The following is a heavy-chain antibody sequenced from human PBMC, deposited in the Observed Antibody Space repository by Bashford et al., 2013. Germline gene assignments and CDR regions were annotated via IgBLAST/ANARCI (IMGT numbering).Heavy chain of an antibody. Sequence: GRSLKISCKGSGYKFTNYWIGWVRQMPGKGLEWMGIIYPGDSDTRYRPPFQGQVTLSADKSISTAYLQWSSLKASDTAMYYCARLAAVAGNGYDYFDYWGQGTLVTVSS. CDR1: GYKFTNYW. J-gene: IGHJ4*02. CDR2: IYPGDSDT. V-gene: IGHV5-51*03. D-gene: IGHD6-19*01. CDR3: ARLAAVAGNGYDYFDY.